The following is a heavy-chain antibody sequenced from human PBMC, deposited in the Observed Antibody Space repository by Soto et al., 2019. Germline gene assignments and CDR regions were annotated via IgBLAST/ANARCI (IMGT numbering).Heavy chain of an antibody. D-gene: IGHD3-22*01. CDR1: GHIFSNYW. CDR2: IYPGDSDT. J-gene: IGHJ4*02. V-gene: IGHV5-51*01. Sequence: PGESLKISCKGSGHIFSNYWIGWVRQMPGKGLEWMGIIYPGDSDTRYSTSFQGQVTITVDKSIKTAYLQWSRLKASDTAIYYCARQRLWGTSGYYYFENWGQGTLVTVSS. CDR3: ARQRLWGTSGYYYFEN.